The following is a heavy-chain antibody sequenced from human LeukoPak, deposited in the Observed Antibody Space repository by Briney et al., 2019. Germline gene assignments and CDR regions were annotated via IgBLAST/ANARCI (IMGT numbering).Heavy chain of an antibody. CDR1: EYTFTAYY. CDR2: INTNSGGT. V-gene: IGHV1-2*02. D-gene: IGHD3-9*01. CDR3: ARDSNYDILTASAFDI. Sequence: ASVKVSCKASEYTFTAYYIHWVRQAPGQGLEWMGWINTNSGGTNYAQKFQGRVTMTRDTSISTAYLELSSLRSDDTAIYYCARDSNYDILTASAFDIWGRGTMVTVSS. J-gene: IGHJ3*02.